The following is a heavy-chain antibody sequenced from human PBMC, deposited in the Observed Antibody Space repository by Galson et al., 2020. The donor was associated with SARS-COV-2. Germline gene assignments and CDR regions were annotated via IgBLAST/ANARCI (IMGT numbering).Heavy chain of an antibody. CDR2: ISYDGSNT. CDR1: AFTFSSYA. V-gene: IGHV3-30*04. J-gene: IGHJ6*02. D-gene: IGHD1-1*01. Sequence: GGSLRLSCAASAFTFSSYAMHWVRQAPGKGLEWVAVISYDGSNTYYADSVKGRFTISRDNSKNTLYLQMNSLSAEDTAVYYCARARGIQLEPLGPGMDGWGQGTTVTVSS. CDR3: ARARGIQLEPLGPGMDG.